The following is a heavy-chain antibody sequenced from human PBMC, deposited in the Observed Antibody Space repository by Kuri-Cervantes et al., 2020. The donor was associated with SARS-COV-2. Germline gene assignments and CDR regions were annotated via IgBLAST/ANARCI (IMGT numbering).Heavy chain of an antibody. D-gene: IGHD5-12*01. CDR3: ARDGNSGYDWDYYYYYMDV. J-gene: IGHJ6*03. Sequence: ASVKVSCKASGYTFTSYAMHWVRQAPGQRLEWMGWISAYNGNTNYAQKLQGRVTMTTDTSTSTAYMELRSLRSDDTAVYYCARDGNSGYDWDYYYYYMDVWGKGTTVTVSS. V-gene: IGHV1-18*01. CDR1: GYTFTSYA. CDR2: ISAYNGNT.